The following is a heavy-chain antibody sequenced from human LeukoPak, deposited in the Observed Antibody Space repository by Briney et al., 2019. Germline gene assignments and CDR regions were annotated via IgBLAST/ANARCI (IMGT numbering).Heavy chain of an antibody. V-gene: IGHV3-23*01. CDR2: ISGSGGST. D-gene: IGHD6-19*01. J-gene: IGHJ4*02. CDR1: GFTFSSYA. Sequence: PGGSLRLSCAASGFTFSSYAMSWVRQAPGKGLEWVSVISGSGGSTYYADSVKGRFTISRDNSKNTLDLQMNSLRAEDTAVYYCALYRYSSGWFGSFDYWGQGTLVTVSS. CDR3: ALYRYSSGWFGSFDY.